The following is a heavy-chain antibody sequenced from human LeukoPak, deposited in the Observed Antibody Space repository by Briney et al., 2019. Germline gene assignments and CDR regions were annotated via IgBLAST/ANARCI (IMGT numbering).Heavy chain of an antibody. J-gene: IGHJ4*02. CDR3: ARDSGYSSSSGFDY. CDR2: IKEDGSAQ. V-gene: IGHV3-7*01. Sequence: PGGSLRLSCAASGFTFNGYWMSWVRQAPGKGLEWVANIKEDGSAQYYVGSVKGRFTISRDNAKNSLYLQMNSLRAEDTALFYCARDSGYSSSSGFDYWGQGTLVTVSS. D-gene: IGHD6-6*01. CDR1: GFTFNGYW.